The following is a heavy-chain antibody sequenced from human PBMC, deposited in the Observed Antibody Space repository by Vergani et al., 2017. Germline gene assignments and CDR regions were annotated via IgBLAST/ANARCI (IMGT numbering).Heavy chain of an antibody. D-gene: IGHD2-15*01. V-gene: IGHV4-38-2*02. CDR3: VRDPWESGGPYSGG. CDR1: GYSISSGYY. Sequence: QVQLQESGPGLLKPSETLSLTCTVSGYSISSGYYWGWIRQPPGKGLEWIGSISHSGYTFYSPSLKSRVSMSVDTSKNQFSLRVNSVTAADTAVYYCVRDPWESGGPYSGGWGRGTVVSVSS. CDR2: ISHSGYT. J-gene: IGHJ2*01.